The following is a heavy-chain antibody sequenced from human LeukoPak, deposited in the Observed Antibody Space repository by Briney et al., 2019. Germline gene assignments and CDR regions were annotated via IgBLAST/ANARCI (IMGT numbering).Heavy chain of an antibody. D-gene: IGHD1-26*01. CDR3: AREGRIMGATIDY. CDR1: GFTFSSYA. V-gene: IGHV3-23*01. CDR2: ISGSGGTT. Sequence: SGGSLRLSCAASGFTFSSYAMSWVRQAPAKGLEWVSAISGSGGTTYYADSVKGRFTISRDNAKNTLYLQMDSLRAEDTAVYYCAREGRIMGATIDYWGQGALVTVSS. J-gene: IGHJ4*02.